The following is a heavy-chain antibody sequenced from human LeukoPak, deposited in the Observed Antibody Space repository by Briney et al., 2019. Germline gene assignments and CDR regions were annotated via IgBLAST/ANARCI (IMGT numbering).Heavy chain of an antibody. CDR3: ARAERGAFDI. V-gene: IGHV3-48*01. D-gene: IGHD1-1*01. CDR2: ISSSSSTI. Sequence: GGSLRLSCAASGFTFSSYSMNWVRQAPGKGLEWISYISSSSSTIYYADSVKGRFTISRDNAKNSLYLQLNSLRAEDTAVYYCARAERGAFDIWGQGTMVTVSS. CDR1: GFTFSSYS. J-gene: IGHJ3*02.